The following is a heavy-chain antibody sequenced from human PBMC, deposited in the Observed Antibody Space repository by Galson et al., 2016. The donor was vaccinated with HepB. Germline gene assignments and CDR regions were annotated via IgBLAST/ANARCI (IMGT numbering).Heavy chain of an antibody. CDR2: VSRRGKNK. CDR3: ARERIATGVRDFDA. D-gene: IGHD6-13*01. J-gene: IGHJ4*02. CDR1: GFTFTDFY. Sequence: SLRLSCAASGFTFTDFYMGWIRQAPGEGLEWIADVSRRGKNKYYTDFVKGRFTISRDNAGNSVFLDMNSLTADDTAMYFCARERIATGVRDFDAWGQGTLVTVSS. V-gene: IGHV3-11*01.